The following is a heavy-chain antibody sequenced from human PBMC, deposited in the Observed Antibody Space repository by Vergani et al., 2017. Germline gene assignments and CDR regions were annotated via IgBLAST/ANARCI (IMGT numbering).Heavy chain of an antibody. CDR3: ARGFRITIFGVVPPDSDY. CDR1: GGSFSGYY. D-gene: IGHD3-3*01. J-gene: IGHJ4*02. CDR2: INHSGST. Sequence: QVQLQQWGAGLLKPSETLSLTCAVYGGSFSGYYWSWIRQPPGKGLEWIGEINHSGSTNYNPSLKSRVTISVDTSKNQFALKLSSVTAADTAVYYCARGFRITIFGVVPPDSDYGGQGTLVTVSS. V-gene: IGHV4-34*01.